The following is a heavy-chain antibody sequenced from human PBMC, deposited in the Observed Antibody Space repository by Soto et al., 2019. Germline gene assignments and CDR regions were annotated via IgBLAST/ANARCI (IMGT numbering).Heavy chain of an antibody. D-gene: IGHD4-17*01. J-gene: IGHJ4*01. CDR2: IFYSGST. CDR1: GASIGASY. Sequence: QVQLQESGPRLVKPSETLSLTCTVSGASIGASYWSWIRQSPGKGLQWMGYIFYSGSTNYSPSLNSRVSMTVDSSKNRVSLTLSSVTAADTAVYYCARVSQVTKLAYRGHGMLVTVSS. V-gene: IGHV4-59*01. CDR3: ARVSQVTKLAY.